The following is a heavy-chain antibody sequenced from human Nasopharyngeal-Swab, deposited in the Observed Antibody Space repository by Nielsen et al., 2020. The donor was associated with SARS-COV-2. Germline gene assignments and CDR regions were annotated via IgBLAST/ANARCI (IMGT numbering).Heavy chain of an antibody. CDR3: AKVPFEAAAGTGYYYGMDV. CDR1: GFTFSSYA. CDR2: ISGSGGST. V-gene: IGHV3-23*01. J-gene: IGHJ6*02. Sequence: GSLRLSCAASGFTFSSYAMSWVRQAPGEGLEGVSAISGSGGSTYYADSVKGRFTISRDNSKNTLYLQMNSLRAEDTAVYYCAKVPFEAAAGTGYYYGMDVWGQGTTVTVSS. D-gene: IGHD6-13*01.